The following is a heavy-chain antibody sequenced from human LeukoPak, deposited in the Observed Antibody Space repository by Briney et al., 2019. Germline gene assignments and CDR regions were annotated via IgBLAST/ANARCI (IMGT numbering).Heavy chain of an antibody. Sequence: PSETLSLTCAVYGGSFSGYYWSWIRQPPGKGLEWIGEINHSGSTNYNPSLESRVTISVDTSKNQFSLKLSSVTAADTAVYYCARGLICGSCYSGFCYWGQGTLVTVSS. CDR3: ARGLICGSCYSGFCY. D-gene: IGHD2-15*01. CDR1: GGSFSGYY. CDR2: INHSGST. V-gene: IGHV4-34*01. J-gene: IGHJ4*02.